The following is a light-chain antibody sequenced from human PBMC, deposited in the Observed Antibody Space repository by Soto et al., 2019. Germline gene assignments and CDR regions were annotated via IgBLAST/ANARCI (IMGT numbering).Light chain of an antibody. Sequence: EIVLTQSPGTLSLSPGERATLSCRASQTVSSTSLAWYQRRPGQAPRLLIFDASTRVTGIPDRFSGSGSGTDFTLTISRLEPEDFAVYFCQLYAISPKTFGQGTKVDIK. CDR3: QLYAISPKT. CDR1: QTVSSTS. J-gene: IGKJ1*01. V-gene: IGKV3-20*01. CDR2: DAS.